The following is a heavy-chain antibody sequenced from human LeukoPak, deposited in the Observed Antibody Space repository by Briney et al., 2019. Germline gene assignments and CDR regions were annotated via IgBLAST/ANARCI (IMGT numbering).Heavy chain of an antibody. CDR1: GGSISSSSYY. CDR3: ARLNCGGDCYIIDP. V-gene: IGHV4-39*07. Sequence: SETLSLTCTVSGGSISSSSYYWGWIRQPPGKGLKWIGSIYYSWSTYYNPSLKSRVTISVDTSKNQFSLKLSSVTAADTAVYYCARLNCGGDCYIIDPWGQGTLVTVSS. CDR2: IYYSWST. J-gene: IGHJ5*02. D-gene: IGHD2-21*02.